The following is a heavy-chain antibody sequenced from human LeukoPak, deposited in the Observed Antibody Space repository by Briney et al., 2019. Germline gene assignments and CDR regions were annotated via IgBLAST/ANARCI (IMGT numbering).Heavy chain of an antibody. CDR1: GFTFSDYY. D-gene: IGHD5-12*01. Sequence: GGSLRLSCAASGFTFSDYYMSWIRQAPGKGLEWVSAIRGSGDSTYYADSVKGRFTISRDSSKNTLYLQMNSLRAEDTAVYYCAKYLSGYGTRYWGQGTLVTVSS. J-gene: IGHJ4*02. V-gene: IGHV3-23*01. CDR2: IRGSGDST. CDR3: AKYLSGYGTRY.